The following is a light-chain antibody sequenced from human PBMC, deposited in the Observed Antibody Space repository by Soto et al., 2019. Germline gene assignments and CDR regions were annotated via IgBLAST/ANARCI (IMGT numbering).Light chain of an antibody. J-gene: IGLJ1*01. CDR1: SSNIGNNY. CDR2: ENN. Sequence: QSVLTQPPSVSAAPGQKVTISRSGSSSNIGNNYVSWYQQLPGTAPKLLIYENNKRPSGIPDRFSGSKSGTSATLGITGLQTGDEADYYCGTWDSSLSAGYVFGTGTKLTVL. V-gene: IGLV1-51*02. CDR3: GTWDSSLSAGYV.